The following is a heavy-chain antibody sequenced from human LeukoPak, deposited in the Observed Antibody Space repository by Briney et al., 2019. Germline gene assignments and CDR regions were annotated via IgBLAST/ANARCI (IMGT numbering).Heavy chain of an antibody. CDR3: ARAGVVVPAATDEGSNYYYYYGMDV. V-gene: IGHV4-34*01. CDR1: GGSFSGYY. CDR2: INHSGGT. Sequence: SETLSLTCAVYGGSFSGYYWSWIRQPPGKGLEWIGEINHSGGTNYNPSLKSRVTISVDTSKNQFSLKLSSVTAADTAVYYCARAGVVVPAATDEGSNYYYYYGMDVWGQGTTVTVSS. D-gene: IGHD2-2*01. J-gene: IGHJ6*02.